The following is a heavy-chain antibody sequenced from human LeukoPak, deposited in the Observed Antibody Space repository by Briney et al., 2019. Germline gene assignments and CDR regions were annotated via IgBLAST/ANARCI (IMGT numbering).Heavy chain of an antibody. CDR3: ARPAAERYSSSWYFDY. CDR1: GFTFSSYS. D-gene: IGHD6-13*01. J-gene: IGHJ4*02. Sequence: KPGGSLRLSCAASGFTFSSYSMNWVRQAPGKGLEWVSSISSSSSYIYYADSVKGRFTISRDNAKNSLYLQMNSLRAEDTAVYYCARPAAERYSSSWYFDYWGQGTLVTVSS. V-gene: IGHV3-21*01. CDR2: ISSSSSYI.